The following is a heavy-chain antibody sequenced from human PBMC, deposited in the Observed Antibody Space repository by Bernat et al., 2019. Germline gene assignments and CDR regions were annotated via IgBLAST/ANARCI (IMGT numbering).Heavy chain of an antibody. V-gene: IGHV3-33*08. D-gene: IGHD5-12*01. J-gene: IGHJ4*02. Sequence: VQLVESGGGLVQPGGSLRLSCAASGFTFSSYAMSWVRQAPGKGLEWVAVIWYDGSNKYYADSVKGRFTISRDNSKNTLYLQMNSLRAEDTAVYYCAREGYSGYGYYFDYWGQGTLVIVSS. CDR1: GFTFSSYA. CDR3: AREGYSGYGYYFDY. CDR2: IWYDGSNK.